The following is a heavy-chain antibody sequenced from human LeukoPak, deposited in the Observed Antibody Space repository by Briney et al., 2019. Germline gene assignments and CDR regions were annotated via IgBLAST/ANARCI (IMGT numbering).Heavy chain of an antibody. CDR3: ARAGGYYYVRGWFDP. CDR2: INAGNGNT. V-gene: IGHV1-3*01. J-gene: IGHJ5*02. Sequence: ASVKVSCEASGYTFTSYAMHWVRQAPGQRLEWMGWINAGNGNTKYSQKFQGRVTITRDTSASTAYMELSSLRSEDTAVYYCARAGGYYYVRGWFDPWGQGTLVTVSS. CDR1: GYTFTSYA. D-gene: IGHD3-10*02.